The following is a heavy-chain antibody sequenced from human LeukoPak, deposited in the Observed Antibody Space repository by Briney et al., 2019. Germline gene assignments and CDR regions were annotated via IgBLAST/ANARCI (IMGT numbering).Heavy chain of an antibody. CDR3: ARDLKSRSNYAGY. J-gene: IGHJ4*02. CDR2: IIPILGIA. CDR1: GGTFSSYA. V-gene: IGHV1-69*04. D-gene: IGHD4-11*01. Sequence: SVKVSCRASGGTFSSYAISWVRQAPGQGLEWMGRIIPILGIANYAQKFQGRVTMTRDTSTSTVYMELSSLRSEDTAVYYCARDLKSRSNYAGYWGQGTLVTVSS.